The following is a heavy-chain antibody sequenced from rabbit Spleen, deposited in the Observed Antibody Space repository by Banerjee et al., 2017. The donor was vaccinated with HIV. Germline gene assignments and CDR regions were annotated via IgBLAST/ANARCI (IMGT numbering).Heavy chain of an antibody. CDR3: ARNFDL. CDR1: GFSFSAVHW. J-gene: IGHJ4*01. Sequence: QEQLVESGGGLVQPGGSLTLTCTASGFSFSAVHWIYWVRQAPGKGLEWIGTIYAGSTGTIDFASWAKGRFTISKTSSTTVTLQMTSLTAADTATYFCARNFDLWGPGTLVTVS. V-gene: IGHV1S45*01. CDR2: IYAGSTGTI.